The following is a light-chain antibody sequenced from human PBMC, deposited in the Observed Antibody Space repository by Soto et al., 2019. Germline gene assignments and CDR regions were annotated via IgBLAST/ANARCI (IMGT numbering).Light chain of an antibody. V-gene: IGKV1-5*01. J-gene: IGKJ2*01. Sequence: DIQMTQSPSSMSASVGDRVTLTFRASENISMWLAWYQQKPGQAPNLLIYETSSLENGVPPRFSASGSGIEFTLTISGQQPDDFASYFCQQYRYLPYTFGQGTKVEVK. CDR1: ENISMW. CDR3: QQYRYLPYT. CDR2: ETS.